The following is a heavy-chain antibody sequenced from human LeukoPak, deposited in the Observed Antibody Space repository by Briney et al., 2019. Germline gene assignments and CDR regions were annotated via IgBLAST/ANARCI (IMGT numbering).Heavy chain of an antibody. CDR3: AKVKSSGWYYFDY. J-gene: IGHJ4*02. D-gene: IGHD6-19*01. CDR2: ISGSGGST. CDR1: GSTFSSYA. V-gene: IGHV3-23*01. Sequence: GGSLRLSCAASGSTFSSYAMSWVRQAPGKGLEWVSAISGSGGSTYYADSVKGRFTISRDNSKNTLYLQMNSLRAEDTAVYYCAKVKSSGWYYFDYWGQGTLVTVSS.